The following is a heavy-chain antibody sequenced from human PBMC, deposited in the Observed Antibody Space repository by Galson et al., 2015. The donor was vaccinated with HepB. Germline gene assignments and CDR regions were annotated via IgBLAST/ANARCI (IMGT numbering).Heavy chain of an antibody. D-gene: IGHD3-10*01. Sequence: QSGAEVKKPGESLRISCKGSGYSFASYWISWVRQMPGKGLEWMGRIGPSDSSTKYSPSFQGHVSISADKSISTAYLQWSSLKASDTAIYYCAGGMSGSGSYKIYYYYPMDVWGQGTTVTVSS. CDR1: GYSFASYW. V-gene: IGHV5-10-1*01. CDR3: AGGMSGSGSYKIYYYYPMDV. J-gene: IGHJ6*02. CDR2: IGPSDSST.